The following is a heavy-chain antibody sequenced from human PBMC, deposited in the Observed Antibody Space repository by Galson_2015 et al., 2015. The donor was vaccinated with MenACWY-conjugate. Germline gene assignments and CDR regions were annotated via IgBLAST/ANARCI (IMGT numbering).Heavy chain of an antibody. J-gene: IGHJ5*02. V-gene: IGHV3-72*01. CDR2: SRNRANSYTT. CDR3: NRGGSGDYGFDP. D-gene: IGHD3-16*01. Sequence: SLRLSCAASGFTFSDHYMDWVRQAPGKGLEWVGGSRNRANSYTTEYAASVKGRFTVSRDDSENSLYLQMNSLKTEGTAGYYCNRGGSGDYGFDPWGQGTLVTVSS. CDR1: GFTFSDHY.